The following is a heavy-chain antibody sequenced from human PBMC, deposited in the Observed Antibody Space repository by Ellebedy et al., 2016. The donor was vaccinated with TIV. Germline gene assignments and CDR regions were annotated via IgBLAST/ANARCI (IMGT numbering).Heavy chain of an antibody. D-gene: IGHD3-9*01. CDR2: IYYSGST. CDR3: ARVHFDRLNFDY. V-gene: IGHV4-30-4*01. J-gene: IGHJ4*02. Sequence: MPSETLSLTCTVSGGSISSGDYYWSWIRQPPGKGLEWIGRIYYSGSTYYNPSLKSRFSISVDTSKNQFSLKLSSVTAADTAVYYCARVHFDRLNFDYWGQGTLVTVSS. CDR1: GGSISSGDYY.